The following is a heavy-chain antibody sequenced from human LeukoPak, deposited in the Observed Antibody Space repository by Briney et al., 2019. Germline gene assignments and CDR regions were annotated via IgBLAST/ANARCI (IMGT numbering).Heavy chain of an antibody. D-gene: IGHD6-19*01. CDR1: GFTFSSYA. J-gene: IGHJ4*02. Sequence: GGSLRLSCAASGFTFSSYAMPWVRQAPGKGLEWVAVISYDGSNKYYADSVKGRFTISRDNSKNTLYLQMNSLRAEDTAVYYCARAPHYIAVAGKAFDYWGQGTLVTVSS. CDR2: ISYDGSNK. V-gene: IGHV3-30-3*01. CDR3: ARAPHYIAVAGKAFDY.